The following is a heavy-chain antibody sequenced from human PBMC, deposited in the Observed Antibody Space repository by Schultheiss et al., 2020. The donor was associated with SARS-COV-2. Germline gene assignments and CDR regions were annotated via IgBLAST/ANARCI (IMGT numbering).Heavy chain of an antibody. CDR3: AREGSDGLDY. CDR2: LYSGGAT. V-gene: IGHV3-53*01. D-gene: IGHD5-24*01. J-gene: IGHJ4*02. Sequence: GGSLRLSCAASGFTISSSYMSWVRQAPGKGLEWVSVLYSGGATYSAKSVKGRFTISRDNSKNTLYLQMNSLRAEDTAVYYCAREGSDGLDYWGQGTLVTVSS. CDR1: GFTISSSY.